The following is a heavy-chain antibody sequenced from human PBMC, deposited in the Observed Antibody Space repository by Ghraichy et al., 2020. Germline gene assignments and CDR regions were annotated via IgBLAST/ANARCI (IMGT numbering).Heavy chain of an antibody. Sequence: GSLRLSRAASGFTFSSYYMNWVRQAPGKGLEWVSHIDSRSSTIYYADSVKGRFIISRDNAKNSLYLQMNSLRDGDTAVYYCARDRSYYYMDVWGKGTTVTVSS. CDR3: ARDRSYYYMDV. CDR2: IDSRSSTI. V-gene: IGHV3-48*02. J-gene: IGHJ6*03. CDR1: GFTFSSYY.